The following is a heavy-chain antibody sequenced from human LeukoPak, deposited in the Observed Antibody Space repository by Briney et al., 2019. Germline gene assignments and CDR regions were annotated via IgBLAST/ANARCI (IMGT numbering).Heavy chain of an antibody. Sequence: PSETLSLTCTVSGGSISSGSYYWSWIRQPAGKGLEWIGRIYTSGSTNYNPSLKSRVTISVDTSKNQFSRKLSSVTAADTAVYYCARSPMIVVVPTYYFDYWGQGTLVTVSS. CDR1: GGSISSGSYY. CDR3: ARSPMIVVVPTYYFDY. J-gene: IGHJ4*02. CDR2: IYTSGST. D-gene: IGHD3-22*01. V-gene: IGHV4-61*02.